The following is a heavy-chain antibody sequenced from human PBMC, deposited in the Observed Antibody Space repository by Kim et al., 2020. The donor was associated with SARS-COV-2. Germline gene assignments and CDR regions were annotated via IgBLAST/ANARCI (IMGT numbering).Heavy chain of an antibody. Sequence: SETLSLTCTVSGGSIGSGGHFWTWIRQHPGKGLEWIGYIYYSGSTYYNPSLKSRVIISVDTSKNQFSLKLSSVTAADTAIYYCARAPGGYLRDYFGYWGQGTPVTVSS. J-gene: IGHJ4*02. D-gene: IGHD5-12*01. CDR2: IYYSGST. V-gene: IGHV4-31*03. CDR3: ARAPGGYLRDYFGY. CDR1: GGSIGSGGHF.